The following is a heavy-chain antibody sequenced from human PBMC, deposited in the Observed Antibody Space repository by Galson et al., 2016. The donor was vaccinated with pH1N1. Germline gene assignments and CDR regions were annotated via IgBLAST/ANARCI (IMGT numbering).Heavy chain of an antibody. CDR2: IIPVFGTT. D-gene: IGHD3-16*01. CDR3: ARAEGEWIALPWVS. J-gene: IGHJ5*02. CDR1: GGTFRSYA. Sequence: SVKVSCKASGGTFRSYAISWVRQAPGQGLEWMGGIIPVFGTTNYAQKSQGRVTLTTDESTSTAFMELKSLRSDDTALYFCARAEGEWIALPWVSWGQGTLVIVSS. V-gene: IGHV1-69*05.